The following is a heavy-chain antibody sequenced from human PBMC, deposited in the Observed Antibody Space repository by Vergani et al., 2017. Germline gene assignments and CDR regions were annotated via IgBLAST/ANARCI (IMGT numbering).Heavy chain of an antibody. Sequence: QMQLQESGPGLVKASETLSLTCIVSGDSIISRSYYWGWIRQPPGKGLEWIGSIYNSGNGDSSSSLKSRVTISADTSKNQFSLRLTSVTAADTAVYYCASGKYYSDSTSHFRGRYFDVWGRGTLVTVPS. V-gene: IGHV4-39*01. CDR3: ASGKYYSDSTSHFRGRYFDV. J-gene: IGHJ2*01. D-gene: IGHD3-16*01. CDR2: IYNSGNG. CDR1: GDSIISRSYY.